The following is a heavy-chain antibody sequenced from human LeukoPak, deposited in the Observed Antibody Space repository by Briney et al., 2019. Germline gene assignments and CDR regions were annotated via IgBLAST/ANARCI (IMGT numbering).Heavy chain of an antibody. CDR3: ARGGSSWTRPNYYYGMDV. Sequence: SETLSLTCAVYGGSFSGYYWSWIRQPQGKGLEWIGEINHSGSTNYNPSLKSRVTISVDTSKNQFSLKLSSVTAADTAVYYCARGGSSWTRPNYYYGMDVWGKGTTVTVSS. CDR1: GGSFSGYY. CDR2: INHSGST. J-gene: IGHJ6*04. D-gene: IGHD6-13*01. V-gene: IGHV4-34*01.